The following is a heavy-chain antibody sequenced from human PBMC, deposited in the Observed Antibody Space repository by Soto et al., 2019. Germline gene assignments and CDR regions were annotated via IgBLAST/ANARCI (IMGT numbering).Heavy chain of an antibody. J-gene: IGHJ6*02. V-gene: IGHV4-59*01. CDR2: IYYSGST. Sequence: QVQLQESGPGLVKPSETLSLTCTVSGGSISSYYWSWIRQPPGKGLEWIGYIYYSGSTNYNPSLKSRVTISVDTSKNQFSLKLSSVTAADTAVYYCARTVLGGSYYYGMDVWGQGTTVTVSS. D-gene: IGHD3-16*01. CDR3: ARTVLGGSYYYGMDV. CDR1: GGSISSYY.